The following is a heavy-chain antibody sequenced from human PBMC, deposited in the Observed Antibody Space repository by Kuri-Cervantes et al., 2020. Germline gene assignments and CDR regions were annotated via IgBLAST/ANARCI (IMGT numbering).Heavy chain of an antibody. CDR2: ISYDGSNK. Sequence: GGSLRLSCAASGFTFSSYAMHWVRQAPGKGLEWVAVISYDGSNKYYADSVKGRFTISRDNSKNTLYLQMNSLRAEDTAVYYCARDLQEIVVVITDYYYYGMDVWGQGTTVTVSS. V-gene: IGHV3-30-3*01. CDR3: ARDLQEIVVVITDYYYYGMDV. J-gene: IGHJ6*02. D-gene: IGHD3-22*01. CDR1: GFTFSSYA.